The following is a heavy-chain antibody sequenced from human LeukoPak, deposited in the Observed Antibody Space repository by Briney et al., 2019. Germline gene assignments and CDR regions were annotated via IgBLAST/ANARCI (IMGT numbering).Heavy chain of an antibody. V-gene: IGHV3-21*01. D-gene: IGHD4-23*01. CDR2: ISSSSSYI. CDR3: ARDDYGGAADY. Sequence: GGSLRLSCAASGFTFSSYNMNWVRQAPGKGLEWVSSISSSSSYIYYTDSVKGRFTISRDNAKNSLYLQMNSLRPEDTAVYYCARDDYGGAADYWGQGTLVTVSS. CDR1: GFTFSSYN. J-gene: IGHJ4*02.